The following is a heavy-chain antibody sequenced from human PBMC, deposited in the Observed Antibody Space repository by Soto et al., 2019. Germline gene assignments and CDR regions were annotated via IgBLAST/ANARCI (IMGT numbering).Heavy chain of an antibody. D-gene: IGHD6-13*01. J-gene: IGHJ4*02. CDR1: GFTFSSYA. CDR2: ISGSGGST. Sequence: EVQLLESGGGLVQPGGSLRLSCAASGFTFSSYAMNWVRQAPGKGLEWVSVISGSGGSTYYADSVKGRFAISRDNSKNTLYLQMNSLRAEDTAVYYCARRGPGTYFDYWGQGTLVTVSS. CDR3: ARRGPGTYFDY. V-gene: IGHV3-23*01.